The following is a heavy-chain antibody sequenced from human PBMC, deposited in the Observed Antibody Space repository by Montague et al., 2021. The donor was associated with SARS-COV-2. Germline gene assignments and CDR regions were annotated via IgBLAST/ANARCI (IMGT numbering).Heavy chain of an antibody. CDR1: GGSISSYY. D-gene: IGHD3-3*01. CDR3: ASGKYYDFWGGYYSHDYVSGMDV. CDR2: SHTSWST. Sequence: SETLSLTCTVSGGSISSYYWSWIRQPAGKGLEWIWRSHTSWSTDXNSSLNSRVTMSVDTSKNQFSLKLSSVTAADTAVYYCASGKYYDFWGGYYSHDYVSGMDVWGRGTTVTVSS. V-gene: IGHV4-4*07. J-gene: IGHJ6*02.